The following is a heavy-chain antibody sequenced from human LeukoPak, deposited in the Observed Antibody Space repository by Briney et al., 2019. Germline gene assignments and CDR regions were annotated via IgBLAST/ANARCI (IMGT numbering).Heavy chain of an antibody. CDR1: GFTFSSYA. CDR3: AREDTAIDY. D-gene: IGHD5-18*01. CDR2: ISYDGSNK. Sequence: GRSRRLSCAASGFTFSSYAMHWVRQAPGKGLEWVAVISYDGSNKYYADSVKGRFTISRDNSKNTLYLQMNSLRAEDTAVYYCAREDTAIDYWGQGTLVTVSS. V-gene: IGHV3-30-3*01. J-gene: IGHJ4*02.